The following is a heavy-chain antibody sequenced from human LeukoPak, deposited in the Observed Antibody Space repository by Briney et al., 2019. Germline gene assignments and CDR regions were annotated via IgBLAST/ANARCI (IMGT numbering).Heavy chain of an antibody. J-gene: IGHJ4*02. V-gene: IGHV4-4*07. CDR1: GGSISTYY. CDR3: ARHRIPYYHGSGSKGFFDY. Sequence: SETLSLTCTVSGGSISTYYWSWIRQPAGKGLEWIGRFYTSGSTSYNPSLKSRVTMSVDTSKNQFSLNLTSVTAADTAVYYCARHRIPYYHGSGSKGFFDYWGQGTLVTVSS. CDR2: FYTSGST. D-gene: IGHD3-10*01.